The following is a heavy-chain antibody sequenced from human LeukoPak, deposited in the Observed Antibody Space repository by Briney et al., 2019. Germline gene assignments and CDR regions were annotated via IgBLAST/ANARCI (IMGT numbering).Heavy chain of an antibody. Sequence: PSETLSLTCTVSGGSISSYYWSWIRQPPGKGLEWIGYIYYSGSTNYNPSLKSRVTISVDTSKNQFSLKLSPVTAADTAVYYCARNIVVVPAAILPDYWGQGTLVTVSS. D-gene: IGHD2-2*01. CDR2: IYYSGST. J-gene: IGHJ4*02. V-gene: IGHV4-59*12. CDR3: ARNIVVVPAAILPDY. CDR1: GGSISSYY.